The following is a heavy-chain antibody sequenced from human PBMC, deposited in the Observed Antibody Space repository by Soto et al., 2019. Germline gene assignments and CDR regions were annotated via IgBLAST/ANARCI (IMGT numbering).Heavy chain of an antibody. CDR3: ARSITSFGVVIIAYYGMDV. Sequence: QVQLVQSGAEVKKPGSSVKVSCKASGGTFSSYAISWVRQAPGQGLEWMGGIIPIFGTANYAQKFQGRVTITADETTSTSYMELSRLRSEDTAVYYCARSITSFGVVIIAYYGMDVWGQGTTVTVSS. J-gene: IGHJ6*02. D-gene: IGHD3-3*01. CDR1: GGTFSSYA. V-gene: IGHV1-69*01. CDR2: IIPIFGTA.